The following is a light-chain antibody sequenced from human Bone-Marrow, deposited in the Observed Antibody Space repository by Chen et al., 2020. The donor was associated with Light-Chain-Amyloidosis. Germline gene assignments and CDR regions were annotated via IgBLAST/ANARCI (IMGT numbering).Light chain of an antibody. CDR1: NIGREG. Sequence: SYVLTQPPSLSVAPGPTARITCGGNNIGREGVYWYQQKPGQAPVLVVYDDADRPSGIPQRFSGSNSGNTATLTVSRVEAGDEADYFCQVWDSSSDQVLFGGGTKLTVL. V-gene: IGLV3-21*02. CDR2: DDA. CDR3: QVWDSSSDQVL. J-gene: IGLJ3*02.